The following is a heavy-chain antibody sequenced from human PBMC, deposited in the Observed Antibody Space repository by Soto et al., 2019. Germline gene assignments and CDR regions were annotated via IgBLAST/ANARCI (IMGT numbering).Heavy chain of an antibody. D-gene: IGHD3-3*01. Sequence: EVQLVESGGGLVQPGRSLRLSCAASGFTFDDYAMHWVRQAPGKGLEWVSGISWNSGSIGYADSVKGRFTISRDNAKNSRXLQMNSLRAEDTALYYCAKEHYDFWSGYLSYYFDYWGQGTLVTVSS. CDR1: GFTFDDYA. CDR2: ISWNSGSI. J-gene: IGHJ4*02. V-gene: IGHV3-9*01. CDR3: AKEHYDFWSGYLSYYFDY.